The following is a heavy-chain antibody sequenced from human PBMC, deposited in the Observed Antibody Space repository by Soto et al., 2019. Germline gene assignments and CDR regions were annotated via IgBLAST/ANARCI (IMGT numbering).Heavy chain of an antibody. CDR2: VYDSVHT. CDR1: GGSISAYY. J-gene: IGHJ3*01. D-gene: IGHD3-9*01. Sequence: QVQLQESGPGLVKPSETLSLTCTISGGSISAYYWTWIRQTPGKGLEWIGNVYDSVHTFYNPSLKSRVTISVDASKNQFSLKVTSVTAADTAVYYCARTREAGYRERAFDVWGQGTMVTVSS. CDR3: ARTREAGYRERAFDV. V-gene: IGHV4-59*01.